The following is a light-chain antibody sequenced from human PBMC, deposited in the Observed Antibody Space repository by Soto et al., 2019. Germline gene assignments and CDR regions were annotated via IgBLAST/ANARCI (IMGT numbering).Light chain of an antibody. CDR1: QTVAYTS. J-gene: IGKJ1*01. CDR3: QQYVTTPRT. CDR2: STS. Sequence: EIVLTQSPGILSLSPGARATLSCRASQTVAYTSLAWYQQRPGQAPRLLIYSTSTRATGTPDRFSGSGSGTAFTLTSSRLDPEDFAVYYCQQYVTTPRTFGQGTKVE. V-gene: IGKV3-20*01.